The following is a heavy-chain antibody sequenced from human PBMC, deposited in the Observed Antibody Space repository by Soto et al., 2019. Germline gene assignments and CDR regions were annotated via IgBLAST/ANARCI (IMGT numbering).Heavy chain of an antibody. D-gene: IGHD2-21*02. V-gene: IGHV1-46*01. Sequence: QVQLVQSGAEVKKPGASVKVSCKASGYTFTSYYMHWVRQAPGQGLEWMGIIHPSGGSTSYAQKFQGRVTMTRDTSTSTVYMELSSLRSADTAVYYCARGIVVVTEAGWFDPWGQGTLVTVSS. CDR1: GYTFTSYY. CDR3: ARGIVVVTEAGWFDP. J-gene: IGHJ5*02. CDR2: IHPSGGST.